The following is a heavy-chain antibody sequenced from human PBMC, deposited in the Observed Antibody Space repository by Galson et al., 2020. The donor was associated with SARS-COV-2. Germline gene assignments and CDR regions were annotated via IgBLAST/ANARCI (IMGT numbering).Heavy chain of an antibody. CDR1: GFSFGDYA. CDR3: TKVQVAAAGVDY. CDR2: IGSNAYGGTT. D-gene: IGHD6-13*01. J-gene: IGHJ4*02. Sequence: GGSLRLSCTASGFSFGDYAMSWVRQAPGKGLEWVGFIGSNAYGGTTEYAASVKGRFTISRDDSKNIADLQMNSLKTEDTAVYYCTKVQVAAAGVDYWGQGTLVTVSS. V-gene: IGHV3-49*04.